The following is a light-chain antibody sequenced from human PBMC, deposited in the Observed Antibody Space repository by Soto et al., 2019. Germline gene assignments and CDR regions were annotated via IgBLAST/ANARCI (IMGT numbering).Light chain of an antibody. Sequence: DIQLTQSPSFLSASVGDRVTITCRASQGISSYLAWYQQKPGKAPKLLIYAASTLQSGDPSRFSGSGSGTEFTLTISSLQPEDFATYYCQQLNSYPGFTFGPGTKVDIK. CDR3: QQLNSYPGFT. CDR2: AAS. J-gene: IGKJ3*01. CDR1: QGISSY. V-gene: IGKV1-9*01.